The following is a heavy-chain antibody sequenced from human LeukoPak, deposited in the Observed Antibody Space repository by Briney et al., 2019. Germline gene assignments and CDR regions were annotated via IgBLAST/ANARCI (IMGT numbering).Heavy chain of an antibody. CDR3: ARVKGSGNSSYYYYYMDV. CDR2: IYHSGST. CDR1: GYSISSGYY. J-gene: IGHJ6*03. V-gene: IGHV4-38-2*02. D-gene: IGHD3-10*01. Sequence: SETLSLTCTVSGYSISSGYYWGWIRQPPGKGLEWIGSIYHSGSTYYNPSLKSRVTISVDTSKNQFSLKLSSVTAADTAVYYCARVKGSGNSSYYYYYMDVWGKGTTVTVSS.